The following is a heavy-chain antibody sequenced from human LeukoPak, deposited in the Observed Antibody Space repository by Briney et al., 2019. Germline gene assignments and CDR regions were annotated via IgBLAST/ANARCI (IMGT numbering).Heavy chain of an antibody. V-gene: IGHV1-69*13. CDR1: GGTFSSYA. Sequence: SVKVSCKASGGTFSSYAISWVRQAPGQGLEWMGGIIPIFGTAKYAQKFQGRVTITADESTSTAYMELSSLRSEDTAIYYCARDAAEAGAYCGGDCYSVYYFDYWGQGTLVTVSS. J-gene: IGHJ4*02. CDR3: ARDAAEAGAYCGGDCYSVYYFDY. D-gene: IGHD2-21*02. CDR2: IIPIFGTA.